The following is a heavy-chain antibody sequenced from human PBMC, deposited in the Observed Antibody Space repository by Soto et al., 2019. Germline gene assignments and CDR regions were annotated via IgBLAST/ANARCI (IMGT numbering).Heavy chain of an antibody. CDR2: IVPIFGTA. CDR1: GGTFSRYA. CDR3: ARGVYYDSSGYYFFF. J-gene: IGHJ4*02. V-gene: IGHV1-69*13. Sequence: ASVKVSCKASGGTFSRYALSWLRQAPGQGPEWMGGIVPIFGTANYAQKFQGRVTITADESTSTAYMELSRLRSEDAAVYYCARGVYYDSSGYYFFFWGQGTLVTVSS. D-gene: IGHD3-22*01.